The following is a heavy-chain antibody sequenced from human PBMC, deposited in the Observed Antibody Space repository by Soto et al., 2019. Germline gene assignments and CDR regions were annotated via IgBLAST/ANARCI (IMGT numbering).Heavy chain of an antibody. CDR3: ATGEGSYYDILTGYPLYYYYYMDV. Sequence: SETLSLTCTVSGGSISSGNFYWGWIRQPPGKGLEWIGYIYFSGSTNYSPSLKSRVTISVNTSNNQFSLKLSSVTAADTAVYYCATGEGSYYDILTGYPLYYYYYMDVWGKGTTVTVSS. CDR2: IYFSGST. J-gene: IGHJ6*03. CDR1: GGSISSGNFY. D-gene: IGHD3-9*01. V-gene: IGHV4-61*01.